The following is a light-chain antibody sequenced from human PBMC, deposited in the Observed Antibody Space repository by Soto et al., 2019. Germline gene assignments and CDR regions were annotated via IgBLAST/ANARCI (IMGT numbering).Light chain of an antibody. J-gene: IGKJ2*01. CDR3: QQYNNWLYT. Sequence: EIVMTQSPATLSLSPGERPTLSCRASQSVSSNLAWYQQKPGQAPRLLIYGASTRATGIPARFSGSGSGTEFTLTISSLQSEDFAVYYCQQYNNWLYTFGQGTKLEIK. CDR2: GAS. V-gene: IGKV3-15*01. CDR1: QSVSSN.